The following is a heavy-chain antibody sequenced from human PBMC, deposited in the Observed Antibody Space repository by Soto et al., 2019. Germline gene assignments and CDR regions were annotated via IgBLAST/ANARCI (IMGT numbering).Heavy chain of an antibody. CDR1: GGSFSGYY. J-gene: IGHJ4*02. V-gene: IGHV4-34*01. CDR3: ARVRQLRYFDWFLDY. Sequence: SETLSLTCAVYGGSFSGYYWSWIRQPPGKGLEWIGEINHSGSTNYNPSLKSRVTISVDTSKNQLSLKRSYVTAADKAVYYCARVRQLRYFDWFLDYWGQGTLVTVSS. D-gene: IGHD3-9*01. CDR2: INHSGST.